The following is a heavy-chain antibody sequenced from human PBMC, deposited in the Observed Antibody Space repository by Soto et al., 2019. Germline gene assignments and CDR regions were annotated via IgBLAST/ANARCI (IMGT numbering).Heavy chain of an antibody. Sequence: QITLKESGPTLVKPTQTLTLTCTSSGFSLSTSGVGVGWIRQPPGKALEWLALIYWDDDKRYSPSLKSRLTITKDTSKNQVVLTMTNMDPVDTATYYCAHSSYWAAARPFDYWGQGTLVTVSS. CDR2: IYWDDDK. CDR3: AHSSYWAAARPFDY. J-gene: IGHJ4*02. D-gene: IGHD6-6*01. CDR1: GFSLSTSGVG. V-gene: IGHV2-5*02.